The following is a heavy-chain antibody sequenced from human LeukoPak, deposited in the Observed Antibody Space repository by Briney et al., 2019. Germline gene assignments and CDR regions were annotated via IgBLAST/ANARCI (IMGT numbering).Heavy chain of an antibody. CDR3: ARDGNFYYGPGSYCDY. D-gene: IGHD3-10*01. CDR2: ISYDGSNK. Sequence: GRSPRLSCVASGFTFSRYAMHWVRLAPGKGLEWVAVISYDGSNKYYADSVKGRFTISRDNSKNTLYLQMNSLRAGDTALYYCARDGNFYYGPGSYCDYWGQGTLVTVSS. CDR1: GFTFSRYA. J-gene: IGHJ4*02. V-gene: IGHV3-30-3*01.